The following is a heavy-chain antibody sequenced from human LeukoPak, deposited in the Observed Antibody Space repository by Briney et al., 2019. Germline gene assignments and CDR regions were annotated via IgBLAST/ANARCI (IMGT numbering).Heavy chain of an antibody. Sequence: RRSLTLSCAASGFTLSSYAMGWVRQATGKGLEWDSAISGSGGSTYYADSVKGRFTISRDNYKNTLYLQMNSLRAEDTAVYYCAKRMDTAMVTPSHFDYWGQGTLVTVSS. CDR1: GFTLSSYA. V-gene: IGHV3-23*01. CDR2: ISGSGGST. D-gene: IGHD5-18*01. J-gene: IGHJ4*02. CDR3: AKRMDTAMVTPSHFDY.